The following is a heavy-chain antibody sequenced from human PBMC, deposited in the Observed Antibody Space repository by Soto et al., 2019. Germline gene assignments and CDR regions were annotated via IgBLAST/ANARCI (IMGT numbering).Heavy chain of an antibody. CDR3: ARAVLVGATDNAFDI. J-gene: IGHJ3*02. D-gene: IGHD1-26*01. V-gene: IGHV1-46*01. CDR2: INPSGGST. CDR1: GYTFTSYY. Sequence: GASVKVSCKASGYTFTSYYMHWVRQAPGQGLEWMGIINPSGGSTSYAQKFQGRVTMTRDTSTSTVYMELSSLRSEDTAVYYCARAVLVGATDNAFDIWGQGTMVTVS.